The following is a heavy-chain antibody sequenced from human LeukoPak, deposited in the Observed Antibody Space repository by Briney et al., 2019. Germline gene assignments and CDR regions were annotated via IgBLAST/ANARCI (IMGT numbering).Heavy chain of an antibody. CDR2: ISWNSGSI. D-gene: IGHD2-2*01. CDR3: AKVGYCSSTSCIDAFDI. CDR1: GFTFDDYA. Sequence: GGSLRLSCAASGFTFDDYAMHWVRQAPGKGLEWLSGISWNSGSIGYADSVKGRFTISRDNAKNSLYLQMNSLRAEDTALYYCAKVGYCSSTSCIDAFDIWGQGTMVTVSS. V-gene: IGHV3-9*01. J-gene: IGHJ3*02.